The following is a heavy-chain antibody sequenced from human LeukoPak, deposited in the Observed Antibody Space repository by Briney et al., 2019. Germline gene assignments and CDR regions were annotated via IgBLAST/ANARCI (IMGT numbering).Heavy chain of an antibody. J-gene: IGHJ4*02. D-gene: IGHD3-22*01. Sequence: GGSLRLSCPASGLTFSSFWMRWVRQAPGKGLVWVSRISPDGSSTTYADSVKGRFTISRDNAKDTLYLQMNSLRAEDTAVYYCAKDPQYYYDSSGLFDYWGQGTLVTVSS. V-gene: IGHV3-74*01. CDR1: GLTFSSFW. CDR3: AKDPQYYYDSSGLFDY. CDR2: ISPDGSST.